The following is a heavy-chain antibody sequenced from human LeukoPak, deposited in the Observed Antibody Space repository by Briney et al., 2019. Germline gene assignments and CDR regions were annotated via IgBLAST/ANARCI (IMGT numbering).Heavy chain of an antibody. CDR2: ISYDGSDK. D-gene: IGHD3-10*01. Sequence: GRALGLSCAASGFIFSSYVMHWVRQAPGKGLEWVAVISYDGSDKYYADSVKGRFTISRDNSKNTLYLQMNSLRAEDTAVYYCARDHSYYYGSGSYFPGYYFDYWGQGTLVTVSS. V-gene: IGHV3-30*03. CDR3: ARDHSYYYGSGSYFPGYYFDY. J-gene: IGHJ4*02. CDR1: GFIFSSYV.